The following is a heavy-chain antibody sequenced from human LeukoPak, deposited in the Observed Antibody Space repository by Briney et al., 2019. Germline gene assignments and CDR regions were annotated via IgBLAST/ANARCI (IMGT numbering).Heavy chain of an antibody. CDR3: ARYYYDSSGFSQTFFDC. CDR2: IIPIFGIA. Sequence: SVKVSCKASGGTFSSYAISWVRQAPGQGLEWMGRIIPIFGIANYAQKFQGRVTITTDKSTSTAYMELSSLRSEDTAVYYCARYYYDSSGFSQTFFDCWGQGTLVTVSS. J-gene: IGHJ4*02. D-gene: IGHD3-22*01. CDR1: GGTFSSYA. V-gene: IGHV1-69*04.